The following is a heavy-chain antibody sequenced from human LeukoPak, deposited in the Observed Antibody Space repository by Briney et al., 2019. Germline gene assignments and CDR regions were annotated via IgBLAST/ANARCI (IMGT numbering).Heavy chain of an antibody. V-gene: IGHV5-51*01. J-gene: IGHJ4*02. Sequence: GESLKISCQGSGTNSPAYWIGWARQLPGKGLEWMGIIHPAQSEARYSPSFQGQVTISVDKSISTAYLQWSSLKASDTAMYFCARDSGGYPDYWGQGTLVTVSS. CDR1: GTNSPAYW. CDR2: IHPAQSEA. D-gene: IGHD3-22*01. CDR3: ARDSGGYPDY.